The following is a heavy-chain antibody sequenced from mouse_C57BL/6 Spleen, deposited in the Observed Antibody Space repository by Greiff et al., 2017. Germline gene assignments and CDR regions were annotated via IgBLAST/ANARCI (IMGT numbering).Heavy chain of an antibody. CDR2: IYPGSGNT. CDR1: GYTFTDYY. J-gene: IGHJ2*01. D-gene: IGHD1-1*01. CDR3: ARNYGRDDYFDY. V-gene: IGHV1-76*01. Sequence: QVQLQQSGAELVRPGASVKLSCKASGYTFTDYYINWVKQRPGQGLEWIARIYPGSGNTYYNEKFKGKATLTAEKSSSTAYMQLRSLTSEASAVYFCARNYGRDDYFDYWGQGTTLTVSS.